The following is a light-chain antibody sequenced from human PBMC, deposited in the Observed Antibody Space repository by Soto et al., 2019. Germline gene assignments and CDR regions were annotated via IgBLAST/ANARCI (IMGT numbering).Light chain of an antibody. J-gene: IGLJ1*01. CDR2: QVT. CDR3: SSYTDSSNYV. CDR1: SSDLAIYNY. V-gene: IGLV2-14*01. Sequence: QSVLTQPRSVSGSPGQSVTVSCIGTSSDLAIYNYVSWYQQQPGKAPKLMIYQVTNRPSGVSNRFSGSRSGNTASLTISGLQAEDEADYYCSSYTDSSNYVFGTGTKVTVL.